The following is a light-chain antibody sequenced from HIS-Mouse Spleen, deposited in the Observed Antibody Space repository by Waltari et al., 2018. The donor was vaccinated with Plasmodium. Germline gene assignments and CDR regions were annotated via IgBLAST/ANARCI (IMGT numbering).Light chain of an antibody. V-gene: IGLV2-8*01. CDR2: EVS. CDR3: SSYAGSNNLV. J-gene: IGLJ2*01. CDR1: RSDYADYNP. Sequence: HSALTQPPSAFGSPGQSVTTPCTGTRSDYADYNPVSWYHQHPGQAPKLMIYEVSKRPSGVPDLFSGSKSGNTASLTVSGLQAEDEADYYCSSYAGSNNLVFGGGTKLTVL.